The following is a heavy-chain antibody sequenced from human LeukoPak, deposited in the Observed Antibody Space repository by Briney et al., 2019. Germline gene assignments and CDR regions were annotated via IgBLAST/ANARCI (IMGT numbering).Heavy chain of an antibody. J-gene: IGHJ5*02. CDR2: IWFDGSNH. Sequence: GGSLRLSCAASGFTFNAFAMHWLRQAPGKGLEWVAVIWFDGSNHYYADSVKGRFTVSRDNSKNTVYLQMTSLRDDDTAIYYCAREGCSDDICSSSDRGWIDPWGQGTLVTVSS. CDR3: AREGCSDDICSSSDRGWIDP. V-gene: IGHV3-33*08. CDR1: GFTFNAFA. D-gene: IGHD6-6*01.